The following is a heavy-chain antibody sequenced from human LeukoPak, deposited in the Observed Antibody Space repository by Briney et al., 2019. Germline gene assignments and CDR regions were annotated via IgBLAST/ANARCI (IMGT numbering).Heavy chain of an antibody. J-gene: IGHJ5*02. CDR2: ISAYNGNT. V-gene: IGHV1-18*04. Sequence: ASVKVSCKASGYTFTGYYMHWVRQAPGQGLEWMGWISAYNGNTNYAQKLQGRVTMTTDTSTSTAYMELRSLRSDDTAVYYCARYCSSTSCSKYNWFDPWGQGTLVTVSS. CDR3: ARYCSSTSCSKYNWFDP. D-gene: IGHD2-2*01. CDR1: GYTFTGYY.